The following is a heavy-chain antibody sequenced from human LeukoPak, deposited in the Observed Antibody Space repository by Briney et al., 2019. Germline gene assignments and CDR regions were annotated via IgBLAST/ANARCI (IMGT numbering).Heavy chain of an antibody. Sequence: SVSLSCKPSVGTFSSYAISGVRDAPGQGLEWMGGIIPIFGTANYAQTFQGRVPITSDESTTTAYMGLARLRSGDTLVYSFARVCLRFLEWLSHHYYYMDVWGKGTTVTASS. D-gene: IGHD3-3*01. CDR1: VGTFSSYA. V-gene: IGHV1-69*13. CDR3: ARVCLRFLEWLSHHYYYMDV. J-gene: IGHJ6*03. CDR2: IIPIFGTA.